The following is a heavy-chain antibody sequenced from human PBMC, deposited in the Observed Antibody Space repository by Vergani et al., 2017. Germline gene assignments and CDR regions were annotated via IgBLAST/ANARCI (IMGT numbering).Heavy chain of an antibody. CDR2: IYYSGRT. D-gene: IGHD3-10*01. Sequence: QVQLQQWGAGLLKPSETLSLTCTVSGGSISSGGDYWSWIRQHPGKGLEWMGYIYYSGRTYYNPSLKSRVTISVDTSKNHFSLKLSSVTAADTAVYYCARGVRGYFAGGKMWFDPWGQGTLVTVSA. CDR1: GGSISSGGDY. V-gene: IGHV4-31*03. J-gene: IGHJ5*02. CDR3: ARGVRGYFAGGKMWFDP.